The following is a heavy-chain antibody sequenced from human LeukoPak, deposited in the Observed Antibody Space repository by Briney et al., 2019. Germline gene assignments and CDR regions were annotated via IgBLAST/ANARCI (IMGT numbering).Heavy chain of an antibody. J-gene: IGHJ6*03. CDR2: IRYDGSNK. CDR3: AREGPGDYSYYMDV. Sequence: GGSLRLSCAASGFTFSSYGMHWVRQAPGKGLEWVAFIRYDGSNKYYADSVKGRFTISRDNSKNTLYLQMNSLRTEDTAVYYCAREGPGDYSYYMDVWGKGTTVTVSS. V-gene: IGHV3-30*02. CDR1: GFTFSSYG. D-gene: IGHD3-10*01.